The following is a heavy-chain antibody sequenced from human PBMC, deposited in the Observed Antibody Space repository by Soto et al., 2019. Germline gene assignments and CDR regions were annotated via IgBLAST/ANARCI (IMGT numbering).Heavy chain of an antibody. J-gene: IGHJ4*02. Sequence: QVQLVESGGGVVQPGRSLRLSCAASGFTFSSYAMHWVRQAPGKGLEWVAVISYDGSNKYYADSVKGRFTISRDNSKNTLYLQMNSLRAEDTAVYYWAYGDYWTPFDYWGQGTLVTVSS. CDR3: AYGDYWTPFDY. V-gene: IGHV3-30-3*01. CDR2: ISYDGSNK. CDR1: GFTFSSYA. D-gene: IGHD4-17*01.